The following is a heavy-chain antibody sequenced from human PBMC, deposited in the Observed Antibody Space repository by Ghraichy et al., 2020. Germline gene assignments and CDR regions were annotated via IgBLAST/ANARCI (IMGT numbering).Heavy chain of an antibody. CDR3: ARGSTVIRFYYYNGMDV. V-gene: IGHV3-48*02. Sequence: GGSLRLSCVGAGFTLSSYSMNWVRQSPGKGLEWISYITSSGRFISYADSVKGRFTISRDNAQNSLYLQMNSLRDEDTAVYYCARGSTVIRFYYYNGMDVWGQGTTVTVSS. CDR2: ITSSGRFI. CDR1: GFTLSSYS. D-gene: IGHD4-23*01. J-gene: IGHJ6*02.